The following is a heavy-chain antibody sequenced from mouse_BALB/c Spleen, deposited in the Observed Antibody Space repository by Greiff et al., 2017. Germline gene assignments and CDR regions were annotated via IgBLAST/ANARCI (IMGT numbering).Heavy chain of an antibody. Sequence: EVKVVESGGDLVKPGGSLKLSCAASGFTFSSYGMSWVRQTPDKRLEWVATISSGGSYTYYPDSVKGRFTISRDNAKNTLYLQMSSLKSEDTAMYYCARQGGAYKQAYYAMDYWGQGTSVTVSS. CDR3: ARQGGAYKQAYYAMDY. CDR2: ISSGGSYT. D-gene: IGHD2-10*01. CDR1: GFTFSSYG. V-gene: IGHV5-6*01. J-gene: IGHJ4*01.